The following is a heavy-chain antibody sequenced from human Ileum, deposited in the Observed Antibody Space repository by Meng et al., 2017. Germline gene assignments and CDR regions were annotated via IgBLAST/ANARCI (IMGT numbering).Heavy chain of an antibody. CDR1: GFTFDGFG. CDR2: INWKGSRT. D-gene: IGHD3-22*01. J-gene: IGHJ4*02. CDR3: ARDSSITMSHLHS. Sequence: GESLKISCAASGFTFDGFGMSWVRQSPGKGLEWVASINWKGSRTGYADSVKGRFSISRDNAKNSLFLQMNSLRAEDTAFYYCARDSSITMSHLHSWGQGTLVTVSS. V-gene: IGHV3-20*04.